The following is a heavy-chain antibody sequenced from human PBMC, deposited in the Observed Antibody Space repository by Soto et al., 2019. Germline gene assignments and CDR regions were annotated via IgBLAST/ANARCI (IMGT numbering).Heavy chain of an antibody. CDR3: EMGLTTVTPGGRFWFDP. D-gene: IGHD4-4*01. Sequence: GESLKISCKGSGYSFTSYWIGWVRQMPGKGLEWMGIIYPGDSDTRYSPSFQGQVTISADKSISTAYLQWSSLKASDTAMYYCEMGLTTVTPGGRFWFDPWGQGTLVNVSS. CDR1: GYSFTSYW. V-gene: IGHV5-51*01. J-gene: IGHJ5*02. CDR2: IYPGDSDT.